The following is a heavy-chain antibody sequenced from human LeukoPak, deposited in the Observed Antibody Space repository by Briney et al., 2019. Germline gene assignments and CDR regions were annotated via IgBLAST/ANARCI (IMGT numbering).Heavy chain of an antibody. Sequence: SVKVSCKASGGTFSSYAISWVREALGQGLEWMGGVIPIFGTANYAQKFQGRVTITTDESTSTAYMELSSLRSEDTAVYYCASGGLVMPYYYYYYMDVWGKGTTVTVSS. V-gene: IGHV1-69*05. D-gene: IGHD3/OR15-3a*01. CDR3: ASGGLVMPYYYYYYMDV. CDR1: GGTFSSYA. CDR2: VIPIFGTA. J-gene: IGHJ6*03.